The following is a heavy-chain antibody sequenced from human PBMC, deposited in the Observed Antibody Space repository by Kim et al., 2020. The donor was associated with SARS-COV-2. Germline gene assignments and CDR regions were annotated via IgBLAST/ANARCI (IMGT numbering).Heavy chain of an antibody. CDR3: ARDPGYYGSGSYFDY. J-gene: IGHJ4*02. V-gene: IGHV1-69*01. Sequence: QKFQGRVTITADESTSTAYMELSSLRSEDTAVYYCARDPGYYGSGSYFDYWGQGTLVTVSS. D-gene: IGHD3-10*01.